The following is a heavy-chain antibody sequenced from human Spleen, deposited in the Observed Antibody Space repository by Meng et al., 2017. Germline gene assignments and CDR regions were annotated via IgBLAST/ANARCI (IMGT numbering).Heavy chain of an antibody. CDR3: ARGPTTMDHDFNY. CDR1: GGSFSDYY. Sequence: LQQWGAGLLKPSETLSLTFVVSGGSFSDYYWSWIRQPPGKGLEWIGEINHSGSTNYNPSLESRATISVDTSQNNLSLKLSSVTAADSAVYYCARGPTTMDHDFNYWGQGTLVTVSS. CDR2: INHSGST. J-gene: IGHJ4*02. V-gene: IGHV4-34*01. D-gene: IGHD4-11*01.